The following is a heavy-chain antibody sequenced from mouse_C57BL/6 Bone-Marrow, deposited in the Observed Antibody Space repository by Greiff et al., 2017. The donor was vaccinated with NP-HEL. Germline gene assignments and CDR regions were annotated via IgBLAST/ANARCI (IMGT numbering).Heavy chain of an antibody. V-gene: IGHV2-2*01. CDR3: ASYYSKEDYAMDY. CDR2: IWSGGST. J-gene: IGHJ4*01. CDR1: GFSLTSYG. Sequence: QVQLQQSGPGLVQPSQSLSITCTVSGFSLTSYGVHWVRQSPGKGLEWLGVIWSGGSTDYNAAFISRLSISKDNSKSQVFFKMNSLQADDTAIYYCASYYSKEDYAMDYWGQGTSVTVSS. D-gene: IGHD2-5*01.